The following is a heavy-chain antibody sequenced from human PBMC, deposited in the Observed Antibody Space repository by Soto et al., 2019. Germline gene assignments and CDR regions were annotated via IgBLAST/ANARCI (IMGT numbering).Heavy chain of an antibody. CDR2: ISYDGSNK. CDR1: GFTFSIYG. D-gene: IGHD1-1*01. Sequence: PVGPLRLSCTASGFTFSIYGMHWVRQAPGKGLEWVAVISYDGSNKYYADSVKGRFTISRDNSKNTLYLQMNSLRAEDTAVYYRPKHLAMAHNCSYWGQAT. V-gene: IGHV3-30*18. J-gene: IGHJ4*02. CDR3: PKHLAMAHNCSY.